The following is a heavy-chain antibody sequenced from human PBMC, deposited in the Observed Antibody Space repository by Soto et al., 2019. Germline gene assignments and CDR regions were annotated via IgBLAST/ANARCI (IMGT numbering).Heavy chain of an antibody. V-gene: IGHV1-69*13. CDR1: GGTFSSYT. J-gene: IGHJ6*04. CDR2: IIPIFGTT. Sequence: SVKVSCKASGGTFSSYTMSWVRQAPGQGLEWMGGIIPIFGTTTYAHKFQGRVTITADESTSTVYMELSSLRGEDTAVYYCARGELTTLAYYSGMDVGGKGTRSPSPQ. D-gene: IGHD1-7*01. CDR3: ARGELTTLAYYSGMDV.